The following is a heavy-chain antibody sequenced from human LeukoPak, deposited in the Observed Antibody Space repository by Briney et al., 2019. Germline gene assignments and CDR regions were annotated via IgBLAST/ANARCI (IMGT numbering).Heavy chain of an antibody. J-gene: IGHJ6*04. Sequence: GGSLRLSCAASGFTFGSYAMHWVRQAPGKGLEWVAVISYDGSNKYYADSVKGRFTISRDNSKNTLYLQMNSLRAEDTAVYYCAREPYIAAAGTDYYYGMNVWGKGTTVTVSS. CDR1: GFTFGSYA. CDR3: AREPYIAAAGTDYYYGMNV. V-gene: IGHV3-30*04. D-gene: IGHD6-13*01. CDR2: ISYDGSNK.